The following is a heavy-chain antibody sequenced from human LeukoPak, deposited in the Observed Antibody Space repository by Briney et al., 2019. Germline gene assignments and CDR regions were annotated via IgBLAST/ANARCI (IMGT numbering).Heavy chain of an antibody. V-gene: IGHV4-39*01. J-gene: IGHJ4*02. CDR1: GGSISSSSYY. Sequence: SETLSLTCTVSGGSISSSSYYWGWVRQPPGKGLEWIGSIYYSGSTYYNPSPKSRVTISVDTSKNQFSLKLSSVTAADTAVYYCARSRAVTNYFDYWGQGTLVTVSS. CDR2: IYYSGST. D-gene: IGHD4-17*01. CDR3: ARSRAVTNYFDY.